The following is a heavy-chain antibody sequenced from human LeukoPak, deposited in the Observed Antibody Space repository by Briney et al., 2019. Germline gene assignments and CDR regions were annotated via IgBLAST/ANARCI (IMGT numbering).Heavy chain of an antibody. CDR1: GYTFTSYD. V-gene: IGHV1-8*03. CDR2: MNPNSGNT. J-gene: IGHJ5*02. CDR3: ARGTKGAGNNWFDP. Sequence: ASVKVSCKASGYTFTSYDINWVRQATGQGLEWMGWMNPNSGNTGYAQKFQGRVTITRNTSISTAYMELSSLRSEDTAVYYCARGTKGAGNNWFDPWGQGTLVTVSS. D-gene: IGHD1-26*01.